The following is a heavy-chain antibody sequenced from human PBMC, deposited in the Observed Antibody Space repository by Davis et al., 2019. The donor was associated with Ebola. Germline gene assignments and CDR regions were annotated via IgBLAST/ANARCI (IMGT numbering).Heavy chain of an antibody. CDR1: GFTFSGSA. Sequence: GGSLRLSCAASGFTFSGSAMHWVRQASGKGLEWVGRIRSKANSYATAYAASVKGRLTISRDDSKNTAYLQMNSLKTEDTAVYYCTSTTTVKEYWGQGTLVTVSS. CDR2: IRSKANSYAT. V-gene: IGHV3-73*01. D-gene: IGHD4-17*01. J-gene: IGHJ4*02. CDR3: TSTTTVKEY.